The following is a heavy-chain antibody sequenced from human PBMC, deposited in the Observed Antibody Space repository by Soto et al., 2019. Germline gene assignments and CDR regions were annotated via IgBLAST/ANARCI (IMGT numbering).Heavy chain of an antibody. Sequence: QVQLQESGPGLVKPSETLSLTCTVSGGSISSYYWSWIRQPPGKGLEWIGYIYYRGSTNYNPSLKRRVTLSVATSKNQFSLKLSSVTAADTAMYYCATFNWYFDLWGRGTLVTVSS. CDR3: ATFNWYFDL. V-gene: IGHV4-59*01. CDR2: IYYRGST. CDR1: GGSISSYY. J-gene: IGHJ2*01.